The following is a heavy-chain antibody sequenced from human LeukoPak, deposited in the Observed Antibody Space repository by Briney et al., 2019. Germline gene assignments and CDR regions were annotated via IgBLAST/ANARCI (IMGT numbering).Heavy chain of an antibody. Sequence: GGSLRLSCAASGFTFSNYGMHWVRQAPGKGLEWVAVIYDDGSREHFADSVKGQFTISRDNSKNTVVLQMNSLRGEDTAVYYCARDLKSGYFDSWGQGTLVTVSS. CDR3: ARDLKSGYFDS. J-gene: IGHJ4*02. CDR1: GFTFSNYG. V-gene: IGHV3-33*01. D-gene: IGHD3-3*01. CDR2: IYDDGSRE.